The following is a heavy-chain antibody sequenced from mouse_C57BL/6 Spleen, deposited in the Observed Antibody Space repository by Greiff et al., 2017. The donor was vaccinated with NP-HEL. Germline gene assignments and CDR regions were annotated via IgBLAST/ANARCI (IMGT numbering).Heavy chain of an antibody. J-gene: IGHJ2*01. V-gene: IGHV1-53*01. CDR2: INPSNGGT. Sequence: QLQQPGTELVTPFSSFPLSFTSSFYTFTSYWMHWVKQRPGQGLEWIGNINPSNGGTNYNEKFKSKATLTVDKSSSTAYMQLSSLTSEDSAVYYCARGGNYGNYPYWGQGTTLTVSS. D-gene: IGHD2-1*01. CDR3: ARGGNYGNYPY. CDR1: FYTFTSYW.